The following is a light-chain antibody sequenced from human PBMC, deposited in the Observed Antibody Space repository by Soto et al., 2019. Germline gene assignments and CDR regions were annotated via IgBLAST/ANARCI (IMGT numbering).Light chain of an antibody. J-gene: IGKJ1*01. CDR2: GAS. Sequence: EIVMTQSPATLSVSSGQIPTLSCRASQSVSRKLAWYQQTRGQAPRILIYGASTRATGVPARFSCSGSVTDFTIPISNLQPEDFAVYHCQQYDKWPRTFGQGTQVDI. CDR3: QQYDKWPRT. V-gene: IGKV3-15*01. CDR1: QSVSRK.